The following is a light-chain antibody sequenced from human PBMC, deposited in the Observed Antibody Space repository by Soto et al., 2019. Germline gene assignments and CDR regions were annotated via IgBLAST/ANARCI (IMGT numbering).Light chain of an antibody. Sequence: DVVMTQSPLSLPVTLGQPASISCRSSQSLIHSDGNTYLNWFQQRPGQSPRRLIDKVSDRDSGVRDRFTGSVAGTDFTLKISRVEAEEVGVYYFMQVTNWPWTFGQGTEVEIK. CDR1: QSLIHSDGNTY. V-gene: IGKV2-30*02. CDR3: MQVTNWPWT. CDR2: KVS. J-gene: IGKJ1*01.